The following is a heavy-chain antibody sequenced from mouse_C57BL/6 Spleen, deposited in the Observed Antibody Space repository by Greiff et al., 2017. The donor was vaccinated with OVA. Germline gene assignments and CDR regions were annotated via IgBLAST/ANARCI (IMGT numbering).Heavy chain of an antibody. J-gene: IGHJ2*01. D-gene: IGHD2-4*01. V-gene: IGHV14-2*01. CDR3: GHYDYDERYYCDY. Sequence: EVQLQQSGAELVKPGASVKLSCTASGFNIKDYYMHWVKQRTEQGLEWIGRIDPEDGEPKYAPKFQGKATITADTSSNTAYLQLSSLTSEDTAVYYCGHYDYDERYYCDYWGQGTTLTVSS. CDR1: GFNIKDYY. CDR2: IDPEDGEP.